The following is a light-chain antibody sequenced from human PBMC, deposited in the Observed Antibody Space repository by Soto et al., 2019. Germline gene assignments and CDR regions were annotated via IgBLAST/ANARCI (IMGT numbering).Light chain of an antibody. V-gene: IGLV3-21*02. CDR2: DDG. J-gene: IGLJ2*01. Sequence: SYELTQAPSVSVAPGQTARLTCGGNNIAIKRVHWYQQKPGQAPVLVVYDDGDRPSGIPERFSGSNSGNTATLTITRVEAGDEADYHCQVWDSSSDHRVVFGGGTKLTVL. CDR1: NIAIKR. CDR3: QVWDSSSDHRVV.